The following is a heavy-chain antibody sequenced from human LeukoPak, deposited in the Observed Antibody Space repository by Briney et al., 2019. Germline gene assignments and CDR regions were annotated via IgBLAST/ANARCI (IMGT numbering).Heavy chain of an antibody. CDR3: TTDGVGVEGATYDN. J-gene: IGHJ4*02. V-gene: IGHV3-20*04. CDR2: INWNGGST. Sequence: PGGSLRLSCAASGFTFDDYGMSWVRQAPGKGLEWVSGINWNGGSTGYADSVKGRFTISRDNAKNSLYLQMNSLKTEDTAVYYCTTDGVGVEGATYDNWGQGTLVSVSS. CDR1: GFTFDDYG. D-gene: IGHD1-26*01.